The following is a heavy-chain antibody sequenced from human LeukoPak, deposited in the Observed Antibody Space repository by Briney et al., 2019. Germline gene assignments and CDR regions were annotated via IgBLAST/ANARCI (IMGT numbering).Heavy chain of an antibody. CDR2: IYYRGSIDYSGSS. CDR1: GGSISSSSNY. D-gene: IGHD3-10*01. J-gene: IGHJ5*02. Sequence: SETLSLTCTVSGGSISSSSNYWGWIRQPPGKVLEWIGSIYYRGSIDYSGSSYYNPSLKSRVTISVDTSKNQFSLKLSSVTAADTAVYYCARYGHGFDPWGQGTLVTVSS. V-gene: IGHV4-61*05. CDR3: ARYGHGFDP.